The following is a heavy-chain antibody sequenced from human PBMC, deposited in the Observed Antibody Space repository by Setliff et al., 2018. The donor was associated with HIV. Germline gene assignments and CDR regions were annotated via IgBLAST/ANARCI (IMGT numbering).Heavy chain of an antibody. CDR1: DYTFTNYG. Sequence: GASVKVSCKASDYTFTNYGIYWVRQAPGQGLEWMGWISNYNGNTNYAQKFHGRVTMTTDTSTRTAYMEMRGLTYDDTAVDYCARASGGNSVENGFDIWGQGTMVTVSS. V-gene: IGHV1-18*01. J-gene: IGHJ3*02. CDR3: ARASGGNSVENGFDI. D-gene: IGHD1-26*01. CDR2: ISNYNGNT.